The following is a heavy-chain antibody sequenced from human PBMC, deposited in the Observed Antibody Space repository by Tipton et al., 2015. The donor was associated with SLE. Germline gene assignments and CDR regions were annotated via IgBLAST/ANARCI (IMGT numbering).Heavy chain of an antibody. CDR2: INSGGDIM. Sequence: SLRLSCAASGFTFGDYYMGWIRQAPGKGLEWISNINSGGDIMYYVDSVKGRFTISRDNAKKSHNAKNSLDLEMNSLRADDTAVYYCARGGIFGVVLGPSFMDVWGKGTAVTVSS. D-gene: IGHD3-3*01. J-gene: IGHJ6*03. CDR3: ARGGIFGVVLGPSFMDV. V-gene: IGHV3-11*01. CDR1: GFTFGDYY.